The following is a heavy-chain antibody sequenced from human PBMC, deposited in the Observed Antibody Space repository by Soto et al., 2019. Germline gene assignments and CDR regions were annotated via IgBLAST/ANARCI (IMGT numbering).Heavy chain of an antibody. CDR3: ARNRPFFGHTFDP. Sequence: KPSETLSLTCAVSGGSISSGGYSWSWIRQPPGKGLEWIGYIYHSGSTYYNPSLKSRVTISVDRSKNQFSLKLSSVTAADTAVYYCARNRPFFGHTFDPWGQGTLVTVSS. J-gene: IGHJ5*02. V-gene: IGHV4-30-2*01. CDR2: IYHSGST. CDR1: GGSISSGGYS. D-gene: IGHD3-3*01.